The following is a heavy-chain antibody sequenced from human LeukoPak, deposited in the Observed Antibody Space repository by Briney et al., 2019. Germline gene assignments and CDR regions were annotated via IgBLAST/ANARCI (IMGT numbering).Heavy chain of an antibody. CDR3: ARGASSSSWIYPDY. V-gene: IGHV1-8*01. CDR1: GYTFTSYD. CDR2: MNPNSGNT. J-gene: IGHJ4*02. D-gene: IGHD6-6*01. Sequence: ASVKVSCKASGYTFTSYDINWVRQATGQGLEWLGWMNPNSGNTGYAQKFQGRVTMTRNTSISTAYMELNSLRSEDTAVSYCARGASSSSWIYPDYWGQGTLVTVSS.